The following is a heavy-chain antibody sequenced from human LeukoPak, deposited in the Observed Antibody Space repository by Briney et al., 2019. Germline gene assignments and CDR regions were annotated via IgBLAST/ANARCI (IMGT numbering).Heavy chain of an antibody. Sequence: SETLSLTCAVYGGSFSGYYWSWIRQPPGKGLEWIGEINHSGSTNYNPSLKSRVTISVDTSKNQFSLKLSSVTAADTAVYYCARHTPLYSSGWYYFDYWGQGTLVTVSS. CDR2: INHSGST. CDR1: GGSFSGYY. D-gene: IGHD6-19*01. J-gene: IGHJ4*02. CDR3: ARHTPLYSSGWYYFDY. V-gene: IGHV4-34*01.